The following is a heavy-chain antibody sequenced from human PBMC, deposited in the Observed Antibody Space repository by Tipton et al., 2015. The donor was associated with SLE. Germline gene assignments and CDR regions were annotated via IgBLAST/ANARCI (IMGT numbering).Heavy chain of an antibody. CDR2: IYFSGST. D-gene: IGHD5-18*01. CDR1: GDSISPYY. J-gene: IGHJ4*02. Sequence: LRLSCTVSGDSISPYYWSWIRQPPGKGLEWIGYIYFSGSTNYSPSLRSRVAISLNTSKNQFSLRLTSVTAADTAVYYCARHGYEEYFDYWGQGTLVTVSS. V-gene: IGHV4-59*08. CDR3: ARHGYEEYFDY.